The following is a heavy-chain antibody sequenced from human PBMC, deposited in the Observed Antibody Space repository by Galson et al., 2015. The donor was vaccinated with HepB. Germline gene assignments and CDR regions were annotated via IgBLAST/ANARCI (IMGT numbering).Heavy chain of an antibody. CDR3: ARDAMGRGSGSYSAFDY. Sequence: SLRLSCAASGFAFNTYTLQWVRQAPGKGLEWVATISSAGTTQYYADSVKGRFPSSRDNSKNMLYLQMNSLGAEDTAVYYCARDAMGRGSGSYSAFDYWGQGTLVTVSS. D-gene: IGHD1-26*01. V-gene: IGHV3-30-3*01. J-gene: IGHJ4*02. CDR1: GFAFNTYT. CDR2: ISSAGTTQ.